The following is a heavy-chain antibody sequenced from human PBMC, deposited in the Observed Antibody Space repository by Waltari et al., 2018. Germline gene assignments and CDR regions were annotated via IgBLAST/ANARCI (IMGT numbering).Heavy chain of an antibody. Sequence: EVQLVQSGAEVKKPGESLKISCKGSGYSFTSYWIGWVRQMPGKGLEWMAIIFPGDADPTHSPSFQGQVTISADKAISTAYLHWSSLKASDTAMYYCARMANTVTPFDYWGQGTLVTVSS. CDR3: ARMANTVTPFDY. J-gene: IGHJ4*02. CDR2: IFPGDADP. D-gene: IGHD4-17*01. V-gene: IGHV5-51*01. CDR1: GYSFTSYW.